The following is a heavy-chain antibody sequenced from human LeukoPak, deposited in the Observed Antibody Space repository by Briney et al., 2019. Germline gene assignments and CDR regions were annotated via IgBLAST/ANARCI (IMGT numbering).Heavy chain of an antibody. J-gene: IGHJ4*02. Sequence: GGSLRLSCAASGFTFSGSALHWVRQAFGKGLEWVGRIRSTANGYATAYAASVKGRFTISRDDSKNTAYLQMDSLKTEDTAVYYCTGNYYGSGSYADFDYWGQGTLVTVSS. CDR3: TGNYYGSGSYADFDY. D-gene: IGHD3-10*01. CDR1: GFTFSGSA. CDR2: IRSTANGYAT. V-gene: IGHV3-73*01.